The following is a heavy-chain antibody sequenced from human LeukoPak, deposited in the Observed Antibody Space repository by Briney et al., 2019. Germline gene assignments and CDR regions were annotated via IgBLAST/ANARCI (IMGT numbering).Heavy chain of an antibody. CDR2: ISSSSSYI. D-gene: IGHD3-22*01. J-gene: IGHJ4*02. CDR1: GFTFSSYS. Sequence: PGGSLRLSCAASGFTFSSYSMNWVRQAPGKGLEWVSSISSSSSYIYYADSVKGRFTISRDNAKNSLYLQMNSLRAEDTAVYYCAKPDRASITMIVVVITFDYWGQGTLVTVSS. V-gene: IGHV3-21*04. CDR3: AKPDRASITMIVVVITFDY.